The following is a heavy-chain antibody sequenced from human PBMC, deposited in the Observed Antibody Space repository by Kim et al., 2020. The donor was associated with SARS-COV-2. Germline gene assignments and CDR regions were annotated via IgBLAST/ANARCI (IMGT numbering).Heavy chain of an antibody. CDR1: GFTFGDYA. J-gene: IGHJ4*02. CDR3: AKGWYNWNVTPFDY. D-gene: IGHD1-1*01. Sequence: GGSLRLSCAASGFTFGDYAMHWVRQAPGKGLEWVSGISWNSGSIGYADSVKGRFTISRDNAKNSLYLQMNSLRAEDTALYYCAKGWYNWNVTPFDYWGQGTLVTVSS. V-gene: IGHV3-9*01. CDR2: ISWNSGSI.